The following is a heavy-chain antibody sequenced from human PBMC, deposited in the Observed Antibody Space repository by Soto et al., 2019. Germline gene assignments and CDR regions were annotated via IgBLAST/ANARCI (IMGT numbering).Heavy chain of an antibody. Sequence: QVQLVQSGAEVKKPGASVKVSCKASGYTFTSYGISWVRQAPGQGLEWMGWISAYNGNTNYAQKLQGRVTMTTDTSTSTAYRELRSLRSDDTAVYYCARSKPSAAAGRDWFDPWGQGTLVTVSS. CDR2: ISAYNGNT. J-gene: IGHJ5*02. V-gene: IGHV1-18*01. CDR1: GYTFTSYG. CDR3: ARSKPSAAAGRDWFDP. D-gene: IGHD6-13*01.